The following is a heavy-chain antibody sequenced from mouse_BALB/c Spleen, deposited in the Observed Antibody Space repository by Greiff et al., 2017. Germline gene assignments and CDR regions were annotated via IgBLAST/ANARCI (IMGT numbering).Heavy chain of an antibody. CDR3: ARSDYED. V-gene: IGHV14-3*02. J-gene: IGHJ4*01. Sequence: VQLQQSGAELVKPGASVKLSCTASGFNINDTYMHWVKQRPEQGLEWIGRIDPANGNTKYDPKFQGKATITADTSSNTAYLQLSSLTSEDTAVYYCARSDYEDWGQGTSVTVSS. D-gene: IGHD2-4*01. CDR2: IDPANGNT. CDR1: GFNINDTY.